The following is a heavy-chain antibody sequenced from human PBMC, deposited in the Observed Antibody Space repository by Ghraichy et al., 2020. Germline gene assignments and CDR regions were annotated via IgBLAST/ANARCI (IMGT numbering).Heavy chain of an antibody. CDR3: AKDQWFGELLDLNSYDAFDI. D-gene: IGHD3-10*01. J-gene: IGHJ3*02. CDR1: GFTFSSYA. CDR2: ISGSGGST. Sequence: GESLNISCAASGFTFSSYAMSWVRQAPGKGLEWVSAISGSGGSTYYADSVKGRFTISRDNSKNTLYLQMNSLRAEDTAVYYCAKDQWFGELLDLNSYDAFDIWGQGTMVTVSS. V-gene: IGHV3-23*01.